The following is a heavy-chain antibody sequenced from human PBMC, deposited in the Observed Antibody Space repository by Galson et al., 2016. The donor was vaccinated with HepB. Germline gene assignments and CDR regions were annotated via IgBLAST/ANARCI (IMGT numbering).Heavy chain of an antibody. Sequence: SLRLSCAASGFTFSHYGLHWVRQAPGKGLEWVTLIWYDGSEKYYAESVKGRFTISRDNSKNTLYLQMDSLRPEDTAVYFCARDNWNNGEHYYYGMDVWGKGTTVTVS. CDR1: GFTFSHYG. J-gene: IGHJ6*04. V-gene: IGHV3-33*01. D-gene: IGHD1/OR15-1a*01. CDR3: ARDNWNNGEHYYYGMDV. CDR2: IWYDGSEK.